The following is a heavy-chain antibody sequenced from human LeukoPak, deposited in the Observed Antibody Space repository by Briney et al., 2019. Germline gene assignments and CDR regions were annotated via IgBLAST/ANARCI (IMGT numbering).Heavy chain of an antibody. CDR1: GGSISSGGYY. D-gene: IGHD3-22*01. CDR3: AREIPYDSSGTRTAFAFDI. Sequence: SETLSHTCTVSGGSISSGGYYWSWIRQHPGKGLEWIGYIYYSGSTYYNPSLKSRVTISVDTSKNQFSLKLSSVTAADTAVYYCAREIPYDSSGTRTAFAFDIWGQGTMVTVSS. CDR2: IYYSGST. J-gene: IGHJ3*02. V-gene: IGHV4-31*03.